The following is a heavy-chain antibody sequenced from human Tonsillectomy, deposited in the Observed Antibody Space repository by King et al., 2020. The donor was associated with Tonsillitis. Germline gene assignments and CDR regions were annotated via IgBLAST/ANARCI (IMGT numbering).Heavy chain of an antibody. V-gene: IGHV1-8*01. CDR1: GYTFTNYD. J-gene: IGHJ4*02. Sequence: QLVQSGAEVKKPGASVKVSCEASGYTFTNYDINWVRQAPGQGLEWMGWMNPNSGNAGYAQKFQGRVTMTRNTSISTAYMELSSLRSEDTAVYYCARVSWVGAGDYGGRGTLVSVSS. D-gene: IGHD1-26*01. CDR2: MNPNSGNA. CDR3: ARVSWVGAGDY.